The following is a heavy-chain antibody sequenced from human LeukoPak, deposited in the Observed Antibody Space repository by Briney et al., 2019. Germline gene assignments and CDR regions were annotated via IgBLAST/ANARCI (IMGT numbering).Heavy chain of an antibody. Sequence: GGSLRLSCAASGFTFSSYGMHWLRQAPGKGLEWVAVIWYDGSNKYYADSVKGRFTISRDNSKNTLYLQMDSLRAEDTAVYYCARDPGVRWLVGFDYWGQGTLVTVSS. CDR2: IWYDGSNK. D-gene: IGHD6-19*01. V-gene: IGHV3-33*01. CDR3: ARDPGVRWLVGFDY. J-gene: IGHJ4*02. CDR1: GFTFSSYG.